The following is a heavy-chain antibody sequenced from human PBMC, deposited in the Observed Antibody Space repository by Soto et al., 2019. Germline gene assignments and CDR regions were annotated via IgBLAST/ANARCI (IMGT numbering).Heavy chain of an antibody. CDR3: ARVDYYDSSGYYFPYYYYYGMDV. V-gene: IGHV4-4*02. CDR2: IYHSGST. J-gene: IGHJ6*02. Sequence: SETLSLTCAVSGGSISSSNWWSWVRQPPGKGLEWIGEIYHSGSTNYNPSLKSRVTISVDKSKNQFSLKLSSVTAADTAVYYCARVDYYDSSGYYFPYYYYYGMDVWGQGTTVTVSS. D-gene: IGHD3-22*01. CDR1: GGSISSSNW.